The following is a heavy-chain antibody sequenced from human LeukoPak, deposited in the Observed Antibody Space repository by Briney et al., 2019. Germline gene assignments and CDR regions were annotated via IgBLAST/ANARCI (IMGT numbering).Heavy chain of an antibody. CDR3: ARNYGSGTYNWFDP. V-gene: IGHV1-69*13. D-gene: IGHD3-10*01. CDR1: GGTFSSYA. CDR2: IIPIFGTA. J-gene: IGHJ5*02. Sequence: SVKVSCKASGGTFSSYAISWVRQAPGQGLEWMGGIIPIFGTANYAQKFQGRVTITADESTSTAYMELSSLRSEDTAVYYCARNYGSGTYNWFDPWSQGTLVTVSS.